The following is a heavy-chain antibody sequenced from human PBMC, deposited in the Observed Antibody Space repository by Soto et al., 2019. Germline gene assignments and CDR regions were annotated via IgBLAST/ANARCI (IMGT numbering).Heavy chain of an antibody. CDR3: AKTLMITFGGVIAHDAFDI. V-gene: IGHV3-23*01. CDR1: EFTFSSYA. CDR2: ISGSGGST. D-gene: IGHD3-16*02. J-gene: IGHJ3*02. Sequence: GGSLRLSCAASEFTFSSYAMSWVRQAPGKGLEWVSAISGSGGSTYYADSVKGRFTISRDNSKNTLYLQMNSLRAEDTAVYYCAKTLMITFGGVIAHDAFDIWGQGTMVTVSS.